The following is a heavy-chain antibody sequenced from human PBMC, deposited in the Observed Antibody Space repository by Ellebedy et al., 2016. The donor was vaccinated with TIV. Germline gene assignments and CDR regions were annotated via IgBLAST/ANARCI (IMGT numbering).Heavy chain of an antibody. J-gene: IGHJ4*02. Sequence: GESLKISCAASGFTFSDYHMNWVRQAPGKGLEWVSSIIVGGSTYDADSVKGRFILSRDNAENSLYLQMNSLRVEDTAVYYCVRDSTHGYDDYWGQGTLVTVSS. CDR1: GFTFSDYH. CDR3: VRDSTHGYDDY. CDR2: IIVGGST. D-gene: IGHD5-24*01. V-gene: IGHV3-69-1*01.